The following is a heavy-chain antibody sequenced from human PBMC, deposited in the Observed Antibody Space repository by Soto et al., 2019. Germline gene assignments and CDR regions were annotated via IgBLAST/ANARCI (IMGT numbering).Heavy chain of an antibody. CDR1: GFTFSSYS. J-gene: IGHJ6*02. CDR3: ARDGLWAARPGFYGMDV. CDR2: ISSSSYI. V-gene: IGHV3-21*01. Sequence: EVQLVESGGGLVKPGGSLRLSCAASGFTFSSYSMNWVRQAPGKGLEWVSSISSSSYIYYADSVKGRFTISRDNAKNSLYLQMNSLRAEDTAVYYCARDGLWAARPGFYGMDVWGQGTTVTVSS. D-gene: IGHD6-6*01.